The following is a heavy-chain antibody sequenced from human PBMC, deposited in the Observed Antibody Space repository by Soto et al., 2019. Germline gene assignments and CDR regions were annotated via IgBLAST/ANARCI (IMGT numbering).Heavy chain of an antibody. Sequence: PGGSLRLSCAGSGSTFSNYAMSWVRQAPGKGLEWVSSITGSGGGTYYADSVKGRFTISRDNSKNTLYLQMNNLRAEDTAVFYCAKDWDIAVAGSDYWGQGTAVTVS. CDR3: AKDWDIAVAGSDY. CDR2: ITGSGGGT. V-gene: IGHV3-23*01. J-gene: IGHJ4*02. CDR1: GSTFSNYA. D-gene: IGHD6-19*01.